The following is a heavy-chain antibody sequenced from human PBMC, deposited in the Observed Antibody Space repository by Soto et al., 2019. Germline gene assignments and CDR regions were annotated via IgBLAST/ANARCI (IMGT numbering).Heavy chain of an antibody. CDR1: GGTFSSYA. J-gene: IGHJ5*02. D-gene: IGHD2-15*01. V-gene: IGHV1-69*13. CDR3: ARDRFSCSGGSCYSWAWFDP. Sequence: SVKVSCKASGGTFSSYAISWVRQAPGQGLEWMGGIIPIFGTANYAQKFQGRVTITADESTSTAYMELSSLRSEDTAVYYCARDRFSCSGGSCYSWAWFDPWG. CDR2: IIPIFGTA.